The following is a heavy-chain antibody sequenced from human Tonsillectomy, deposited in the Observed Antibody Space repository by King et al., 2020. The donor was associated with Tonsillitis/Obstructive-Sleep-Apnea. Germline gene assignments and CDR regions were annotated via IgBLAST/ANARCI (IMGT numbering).Heavy chain of an antibody. Sequence: VQLVESGGGLVQPGGSLRLSCAASGFTFSSYAMSWVRQAPGKGLEWVSGISGSGGYTYYADSVKGRFTISRDNSKNTLYLNMNSLRAEDTAVYYCATDFHSVTAAAFDIWGQGTMVTVSS. CDR3: ATDFHSVTAAAFDI. CDR1: GFTFSSYA. D-gene: IGHD2-15*01. V-gene: IGHV3-23*04. J-gene: IGHJ3*02. CDR2: ISGSGGYT.